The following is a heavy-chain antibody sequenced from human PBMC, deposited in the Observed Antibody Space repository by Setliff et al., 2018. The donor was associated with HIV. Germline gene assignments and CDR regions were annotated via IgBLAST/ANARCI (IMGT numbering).Heavy chain of an antibody. CDR2: IDYNEIT. Sequence: SETLSLTCTVSGGSISSYYWSWIRQPPGKGLEWIGSIDYNEITYYSPSLKSRVTLSVDTPKNQFSLYLSSVTASDTAVYYCASLFRLSGFWISFLPDYWGQGILVTVSS. CDR1: GGSISSYY. J-gene: IGHJ4*02. V-gene: IGHV4-59*05. D-gene: IGHD3-3*01. CDR3: ASLFRLSGFWISFLPDY.